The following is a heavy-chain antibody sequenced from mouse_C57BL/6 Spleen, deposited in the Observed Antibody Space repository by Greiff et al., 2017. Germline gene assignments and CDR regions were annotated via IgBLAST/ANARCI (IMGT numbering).Heavy chain of an antibody. CDR3: AITPPITTVVAGGAMDY. Sequence: EVKLMESGPGLVKPSQSLSLTCSVTGYSITSGYYWNWIRQFPGNKLEWMGYISYDGSNNYNPSLKNRISITSATSKNQFFLKLNSATTEDTATYYCAITPPITTVVAGGAMDYWGQGTSVTVSS. V-gene: IGHV3-6*01. D-gene: IGHD1-1*01. CDR2: ISYDGSN. CDR1: GYSITSGYY. J-gene: IGHJ4*01.